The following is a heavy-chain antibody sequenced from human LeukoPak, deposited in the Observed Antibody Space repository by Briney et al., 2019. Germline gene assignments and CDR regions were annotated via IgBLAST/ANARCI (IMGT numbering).Heavy chain of an antibody. Sequence: GGSLRLSCAASGLTFSNAWMSWVRQAPGKGLEWVGRIKSKTDGGTTDYAAPVKGRFTVSRDDSKNTLYLQMNSLKTEDTAVYYCTTDWALYGGFDYWGQGTLVTVSS. V-gene: IGHV3-15*01. CDR3: TTDWALYGGFDY. CDR1: GLTFSNAW. CDR2: IKSKTDGGTT. J-gene: IGHJ4*02. D-gene: IGHD4-23*01.